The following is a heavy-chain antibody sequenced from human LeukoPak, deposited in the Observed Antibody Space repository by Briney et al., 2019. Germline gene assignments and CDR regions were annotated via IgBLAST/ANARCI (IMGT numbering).Heavy chain of an antibody. V-gene: IGHV3-33*01. CDR1: GFTFSSYG. D-gene: IGHD5-24*01. J-gene: IGHJ4*02. CDR2: IWYDGSNK. Sequence: GRSLRLSCAASGFTFSSYGMHWVRQAPGKGLEWVAVIWYDGSNKYYADSVKGRFTISRDNSKNTLYLQMNSLRAEDTAVYYCAREDMVEMAIAFDYWGQGTLVTVSS. CDR3: AREDMVEMAIAFDY.